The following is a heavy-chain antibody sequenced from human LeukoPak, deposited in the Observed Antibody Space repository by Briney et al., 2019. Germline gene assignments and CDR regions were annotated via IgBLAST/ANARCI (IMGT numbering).Heavy chain of an antibody. CDR1: GFTFSSYA. CDR2: IGGSGGST. Sequence: GGSLRLSCAASGFTFSSYAMSWVRQAPGKGLEWVSAIGGSGGSTYYADSVKGRFTISRDNSKNTLFLQMNSLRAEDTAVYYCAKGVKRWLQESYFDYWGQGTLVTVSS. D-gene: IGHD5-24*01. J-gene: IGHJ4*02. CDR3: AKGVKRWLQESYFDY. V-gene: IGHV3-23*01.